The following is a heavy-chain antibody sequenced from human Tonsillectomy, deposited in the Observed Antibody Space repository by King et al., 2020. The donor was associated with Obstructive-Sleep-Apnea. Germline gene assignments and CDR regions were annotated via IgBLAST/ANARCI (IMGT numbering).Heavy chain of an antibody. CDR1: GFSFSDYS. CDR2: LSSVNNYI. Sequence: VQLVESGGGLVKPGGSLRLSCAASGFSFSDYSMNWVRQAPGKGLEWVSSLSSVNNYIYYADSVKGRLTISRENANNLLHLQMNGLRDDDTAIYYCASDTQAFDDWGQRTLVTVSA. J-gene: IGHJ4*02. V-gene: IGHV3-21*01. CDR3: ASDTQAFDD.